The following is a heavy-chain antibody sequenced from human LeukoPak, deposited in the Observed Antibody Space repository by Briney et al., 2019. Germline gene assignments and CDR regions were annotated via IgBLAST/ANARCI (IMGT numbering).Heavy chain of an antibody. CDR2: MNPNSGNT. D-gene: IGHD1-26*01. CDR3: ANRLGADWASDI. V-gene: IGHV1-8*01. J-gene: IGHJ3*02. Sequence: GASVKVSCKASGYTFTSYDINWVRQATGQGLEWMGWMNPNSGNTGYAQKFQGRVTMTRNTSISTAYMELSSLRSEDTAVYYCANRLGADWASDIWGQGTMVTVSS. CDR1: GYTFTSYD.